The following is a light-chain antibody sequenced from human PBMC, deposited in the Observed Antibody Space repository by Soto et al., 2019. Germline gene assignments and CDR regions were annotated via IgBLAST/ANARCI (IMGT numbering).Light chain of an antibody. CDR3: QYYDSLRGVV. CDR2: GNS. V-gene: IGLV1-40*01. Sequence: QSVLTQPPSVSGAPGQRVTISCTGSSSNIGAGYDVHWYQQLPGTAPKLLIYGNSNRPSGVPDRFSGSKSGTSASLAITGLEAEDAADYYCQYYDSLRGVVFGGGTKLTVL. J-gene: IGLJ2*01. CDR1: SSNIGAGYD.